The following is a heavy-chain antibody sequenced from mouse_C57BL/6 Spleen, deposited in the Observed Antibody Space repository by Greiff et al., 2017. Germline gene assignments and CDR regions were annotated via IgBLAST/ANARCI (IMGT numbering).Heavy chain of an antibody. CDR2: INPNYGTT. D-gene: IGHD1-1*01. CDR3: AREIGSSYVRWYFDV. J-gene: IGHJ1*03. CDR1: GYSFTDYN. Sequence: EVKLQQSGPELVKPGASVQISCKASGYSFTDYNMNWVKQSNGKSLEWIGVINPNYGTTSYNQKFKGKATLTVDQSSSTAYMQLNSLTSEDSAVYYCAREIGSSYVRWYFDVWGTGTTVTVSS. V-gene: IGHV1-39*01.